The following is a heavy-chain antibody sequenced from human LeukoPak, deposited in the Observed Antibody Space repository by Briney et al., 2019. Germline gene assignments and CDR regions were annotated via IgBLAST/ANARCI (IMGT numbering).Heavy chain of an antibody. V-gene: IGHV3-11*06. Sequence: GRFTISRDNAENSLYLQMNSLRAEDTAVYYCARLGVGGYYYYMDVWGKGTTVTVSS. CDR3: ARLGVGGYYYYMDV. D-gene: IGHD2-8*01. J-gene: IGHJ6*03.